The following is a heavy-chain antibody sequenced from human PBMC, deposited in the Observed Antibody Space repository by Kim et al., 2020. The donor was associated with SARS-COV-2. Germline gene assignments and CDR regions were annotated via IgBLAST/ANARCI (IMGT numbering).Heavy chain of an antibody. CDR2: IWYDGSNK. J-gene: IGHJ4*02. V-gene: IGHV3-33*01. CDR1: GFTFSSYG. D-gene: IGHD3-3*01. Sequence: GGSLRLSCAASGFTFSSYGMHWVRQAPGKGLEWVAVIWYDGSNKYYADSVKGRFTISRDNSKNTLYLQMNSLRAEDTAVYYCARASNYDFWSGPGYWGQGTLVTVSS. CDR3: ARASNYDFWSGPGY.